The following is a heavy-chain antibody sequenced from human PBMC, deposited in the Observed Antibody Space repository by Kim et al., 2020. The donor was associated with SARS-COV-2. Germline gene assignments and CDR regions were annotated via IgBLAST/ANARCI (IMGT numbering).Heavy chain of an antibody. CDR3: TTELSSLVIRRYGGNSG. J-gene: IGHJ4*02. V-gene: IGHV3-15*01. Sequence: VKGRFTISRDDSKNTLYLQMNSLKTEDTAVYYCTTELSSLVIRRYGGNSGWGQGTLVTVSS. D-gene: IGHD2-21*01.